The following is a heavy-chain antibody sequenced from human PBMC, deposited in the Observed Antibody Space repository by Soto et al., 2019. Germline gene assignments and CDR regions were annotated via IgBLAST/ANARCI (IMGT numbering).Heavy chain of an antibody. CDR1: GFTFSSYE. CDR3: ARESSVEMATIYYYYGMDV. V-gene: IGHV3-48*03. D-gene: IGHD5-12*01. CDR2: ISSSGSTI. J-gene: IGHJ6*02. Sequence: GGSLRLSCAASGFTFSSYEMNWVRQAPGKGLEWVSYISSSGSTIYYADSVKGRFTISRDNAKNSLYLQMNSLRAEDTAVYYCARESSVEMATIYYYYGMDVWGQGTTVTVSS.